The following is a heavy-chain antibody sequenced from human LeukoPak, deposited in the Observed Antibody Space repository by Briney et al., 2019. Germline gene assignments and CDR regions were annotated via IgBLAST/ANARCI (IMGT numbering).Heavy chain of an antibody. CDR2: IYTSGST. D-gene: IGHD3-22*01. CDR3: ARVGEYYDSSGYYDY. Sequence: SQTLSLTCTVSGGSISSGSYYWSWIRQPAGKGLEWIGRIYTSGSTNYNPSLKSRVTISVDTSKNQFSLKLSSVTAADTAVYYCARVGEYYDSSGYYDYWGQGTLVTVSS. V-gene: IGHV4-61*02. CDR1: GGSISSGSYY. J-gene: IGHJ4*02.